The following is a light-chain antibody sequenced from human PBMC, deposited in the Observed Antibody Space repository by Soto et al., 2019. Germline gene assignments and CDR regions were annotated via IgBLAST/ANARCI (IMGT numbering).Light chain of an antibody. V-gene: IGLV2-8*01. Sequence: QSALTQPPSASGSSGQSVTISCTGTSSDVGGYNYVSWYQQHPGKAPKLMIYEVSKRPSGVPDRFSGSKSYYTASLTVSGLQAEDEAHYYCSSYAGSNVVFGGGTKLTVL. CDR1: SSDVGGYNY. J-gene: IGLJ2*01. CDR2: EVS. CDR3: SSYAGSNVV.